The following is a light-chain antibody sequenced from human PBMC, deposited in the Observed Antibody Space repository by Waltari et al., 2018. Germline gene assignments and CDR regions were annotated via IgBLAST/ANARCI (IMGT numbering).Light chain of an antibody. V-gene: IGLV1-44*01. Sequence: QSVLTQPPSVSGTPVQRVTISCSGSSSNIGSKAVNWYEHLPGTAPKPLIYTKDQRPSGVPDRFSGSKSGTSASLAISGLQSEDEADYYCAAWDDSLNGVVFGGGTKVTVL. J-gene: IGLJ2*01. CDR3: AAWDDSLNGVV. CDR2: TKD. CDR1: SSNIGSKA.